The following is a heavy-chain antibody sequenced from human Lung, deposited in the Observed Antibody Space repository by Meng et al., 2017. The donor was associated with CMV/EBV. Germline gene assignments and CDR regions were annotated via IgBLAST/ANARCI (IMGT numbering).Heavy chain of an antibody. CDR1: GFTFTNYW. CDR2: IKQDGNGK. CDR3: ARHVRYRFDY. J-gene: IGHJ4*02. Sequence: GESLKISCAASGFTFTNYWMTWVRQAPGKGLEWVANIKQDGNGKLYVDSVRGRFTISRDNAENLVFLQMNSLRPDDTAVYYCARHVRYRFDYWGQRALVTVSS. V-gene: IGHV3-7*01. D-gene: IGHD4-11*01.